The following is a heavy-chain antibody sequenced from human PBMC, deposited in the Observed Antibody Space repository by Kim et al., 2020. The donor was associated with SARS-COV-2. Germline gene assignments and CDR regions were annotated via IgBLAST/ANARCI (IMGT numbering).Heavy chain of an antibody. J-gene: IGHJ6*01. D-gene: IGHD6-19*01. CDR3: ARDLIAVAGYGMDV. Sequence: AQKFQGSVHMTRGTSTSQVYMELSSLRSEDTAVYYCARDLIAVAGYGMDVWGQGTTVTVSS. V-gene: IGHV1-46*01.